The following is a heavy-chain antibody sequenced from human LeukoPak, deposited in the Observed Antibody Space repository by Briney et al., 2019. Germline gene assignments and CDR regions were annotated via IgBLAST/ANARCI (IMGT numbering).Heavy chain of an antibody. CDR2: ISYDGSNK. D-gene: IGHD3-10*01. V-gene: IGHV3-30-3*01. Sequence: PGGSLRLSCAASGFTFSSYAMHWVRQAPGKGLEWVAVISYDGSNKHYADSVKGRFTISRDNSKNTLYLQMNSLRAEDTAVYYCARDTSWDYYGSGSYLGDYWGQGTLVTVSS. J-gene: IGHJ4*02. CDR1: GFTFSSYA. CDR3: ARDTSWDYYGSGSYLGDY.